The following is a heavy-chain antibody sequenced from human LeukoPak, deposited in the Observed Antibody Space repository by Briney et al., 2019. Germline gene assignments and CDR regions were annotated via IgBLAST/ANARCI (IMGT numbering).Heavy chain of an antibody. V-gene: IGHV3-7*04. Sequence: PGGSLRLSCAVSGFTFSSYWMSWVRQAPGKGLEWVANIKQDGSEKYYVDSMKGRFTISRDNAKNSLYLQMNSLRAEDTAVYYCARGPYYDSSGYYDYWGQGTLVTVSS. CDR1: GFTFSSYW. D-gene: IGHD3-22*01. CDR3: ARGPYYDSSGYYDY. CDR2: IKQDGSEK. J-gene: IGHJ4*02.